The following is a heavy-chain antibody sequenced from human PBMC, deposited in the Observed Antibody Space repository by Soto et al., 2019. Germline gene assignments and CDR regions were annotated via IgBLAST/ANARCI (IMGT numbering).Heavy chain of an antibody. Sequence: QVPLVQSGAEVKKPGASVKVSCKASGYTFTSYDINWVRQATGQGLEWMGWMNPNSGNTGYAQKFQGRVTMTRNTSISTAYMELSSLRSEDTAVYYCARVEQLGDRRYYYYGMDVWGQGTTVTVSS. CDR2: MNPNSGNT. D-gene: IGHD6-6*01. V-gene: IGHV1-8*01. J-gene: IGHJ6*02. CDR1: GYTFTSYD. CDR3: ARVEQLGDRRYYYYGMDV.